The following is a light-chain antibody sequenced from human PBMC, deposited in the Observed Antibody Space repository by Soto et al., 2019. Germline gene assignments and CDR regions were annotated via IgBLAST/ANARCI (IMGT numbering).Light chain of an antibody. J-gene: IGLJ2*01. Sequence: SYELTQPPSVSVSPGQTARITCSGDALPNQYAYWYQQKPGQAPVLVIYKDSERPSGIPERFSGSSSGTTVTLTISGVQAEDAADYYCQSADSSGTYVVFGGGTKLTVL. CDR3: QSADSSGTYVV. CDR2: KDS. V-gene: IGLV3-25*03. CDR1: ALPNQY.